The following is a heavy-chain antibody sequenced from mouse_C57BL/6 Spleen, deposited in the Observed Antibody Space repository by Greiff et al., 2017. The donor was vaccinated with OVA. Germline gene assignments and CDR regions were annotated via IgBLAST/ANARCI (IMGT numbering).Heavy chain of an antibody. D-gene: IGHD1-1*01. J-gene: IGHJ1*03. CDR3: ASRYYYGSSYWYFDV. CDR2: INPNYGTT. Sequence: EVQLQQSGPELVKPGASVKISCKASGYSFTDYNMNWVKQSNGKSLEWIGVINPNYGTTSYNQKFKGKATLTVDQSSSTAYMQLNSLTSEDSAVYYWASRYYYGSSYWYFDVWGTGTTVTVSS. CDR1: GYSFTDYN. V-gene: IGHV1-39*01.